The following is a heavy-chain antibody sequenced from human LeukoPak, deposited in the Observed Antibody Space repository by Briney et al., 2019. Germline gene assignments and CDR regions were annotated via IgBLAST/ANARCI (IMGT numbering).Heavy chain of an antibody. V-gene: IGHV3-21*04. CDR1: GFTFSSYS. J-gene: IGHJ4*02. CDR2: ISSSSRYI. Sequence: GGSLRLSCAASGFTFSSYSMNWVRQAPGKGLEWVSSISSSSRYIYYADSVKGRFTISRDNAKNSLYLQMNSLRAEDTALYYCAKGTSSWHEFDSWGQGTLVTVSS. D-gene: IGHD6-13*01. CDR3: AKGTSSWHEFDS.